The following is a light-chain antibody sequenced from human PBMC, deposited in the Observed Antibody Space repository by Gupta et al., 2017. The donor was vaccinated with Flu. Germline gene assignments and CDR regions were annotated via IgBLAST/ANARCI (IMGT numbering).Light chain of an antibody. CDR1: SSNIGANYD. Sequence: SSNIGANYDLHCNQQLPWTPPKLLIYANTNRPSGIPDRFSGSKSGTSASLAITVLQAEDEADYYCQTYDSRLSISVFGTGTKVTAL. V-gene: IGLV1-40*01. CDR2: ANT. J-gene: IGLJ1*01. CDR3: QTYDSRLSISV.